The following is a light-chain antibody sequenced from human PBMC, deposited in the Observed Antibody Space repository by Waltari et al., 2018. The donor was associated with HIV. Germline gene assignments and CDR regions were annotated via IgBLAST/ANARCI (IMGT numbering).Light chain of an antibody. V-gene: IGLV2-8*01. Sequence: QSALTQPRSAPGSPGQSVTLSCPGTSMDAGGYNHVSWYQQHPGKAPKHMIYEVSKRPSGGPDRFSGSNSGNTAALTVSGLQAEDEADYYCSSYAGSNNLFGGGTKLTVL. CDR1: SMDAGGYNH. CDR2: EVS. J-gene: IGLJ2*01. CDR3: SSYAGSNNL.